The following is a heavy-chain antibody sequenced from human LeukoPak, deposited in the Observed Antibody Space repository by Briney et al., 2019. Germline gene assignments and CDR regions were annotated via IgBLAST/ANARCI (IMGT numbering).Heavy chain of an antibody. CDR2: ISSSSSTI. J-gene: IGHJ4*02. CDR3: ARGDDYGDWYLDY. D-gene: IGHD4-17*01. CDR1: GFTFSSYS. Sequence: GGSLTLSCAASGFTFSSYSMNWVRQAPGKGLEWVSYISSSSSTIYYADSVKGRFTISRDNAKYSLYLQMNSLRAEDTAVYYCARGDDYGDWYLDYWGQGTLVTVSS. V-gene: IGHV3-48*01.